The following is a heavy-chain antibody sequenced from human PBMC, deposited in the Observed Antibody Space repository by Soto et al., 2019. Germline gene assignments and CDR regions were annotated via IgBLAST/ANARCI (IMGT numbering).Heavy chain of an antibody. CDR1: GFTFNNYA. V-gene: IGHV3-23*01. D-gene: IGHD3-22*01. CDR2: VSGSGDGT. CDR3: APLSWHYDGSGHHFDY. J-gene: IGHJ4*01. Sequence: EVQLLESGGGLVQPGGSPRLSCAASGFTFNNYAMSWARQAPGKGLEWVSGVSGSGDGTWYADSVKGRFTISRDNSKNTLYLQMNSLRAEDTAVYYCAPLSWHYDGSGHHFDYWGHGTLVSVSS.